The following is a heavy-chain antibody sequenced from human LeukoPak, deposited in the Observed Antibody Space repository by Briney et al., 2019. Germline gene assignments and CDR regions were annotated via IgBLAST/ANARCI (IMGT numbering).Heavy chain of an antibody. Sequence: GGSLRLSCAASGFTFSSYGMHWVRQAPGKGLEWVAFIRYDGISKYYADSVKGRFTVSRDNSKNTLYMQMNSLRAEDTAVYYCVKDSTHFRVWDSYDTTGLNYWGQGTLVTVSS. CDR1: GFTFSSYG. CDR3: VKDSTHFRVWDSYDTTGLNY. CDR2: IRYDGISK. D-gene: IGHD3-22*01. V-gene: IGHV3-30*02. J-gene: IGHJ4*02.